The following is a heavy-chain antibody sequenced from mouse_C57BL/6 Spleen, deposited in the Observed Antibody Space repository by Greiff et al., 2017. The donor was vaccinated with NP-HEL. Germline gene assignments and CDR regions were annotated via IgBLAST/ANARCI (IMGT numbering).Heavy chain of an antibody. J-gene: IGHJ3*01. V-gene: IGHV1-53*01. Sequence: QVHVKQPGPELVKPGASVKLSCKASGYTFTSYWMHWVKQRPGQGLEWIGNINPSNGGTNYNEKFKSKATLTVDKSSSTAYMQLSSLTSEDSAVYYCAKRDSSGYGTFAYWGQGTLVTVSA. D-gene: IGHD3-2*02. CDR3: AKRDSSGYGTFAY. CDR1: GYTFTSYW. CDR2: INPSNGGT.